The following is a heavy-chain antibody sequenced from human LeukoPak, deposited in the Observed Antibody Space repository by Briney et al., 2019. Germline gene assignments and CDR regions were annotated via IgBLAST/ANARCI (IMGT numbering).Heavy chain of an antibody. CDR3: ANRGTTGS. CDR1: GFTFSSYS. CDR2: ISSSSSYI. J-gene: IGHJ4*02. D-gene: IGHD1-1*01. V-gene: IGHV3-21*04. Sequence: PGGSLRLSCAASGFTFSSYSMNWVRQAPGKGLEWVSSISSSSSYIYYADSVKGRFTISRDNSKYMLYLQMNSLSDADTAVYYCANRGTTGSWGQGTLVAVSS.